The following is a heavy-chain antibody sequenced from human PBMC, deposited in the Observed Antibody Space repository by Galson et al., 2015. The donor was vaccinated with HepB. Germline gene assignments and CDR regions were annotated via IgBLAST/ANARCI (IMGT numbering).Heavy chain of an antibody. D-gene: IGHD3-3*01. CDR3: TTLGAITIFGVVMVDP. V-gene: IGHV3-15*07. Sequence: SLRLSCAASNFTVTNAWMRWVRQAPGKGLEWVGRIKSTTDGGTTDYAAPVKGRFTISRDDSKNTLYLRMNSLKTEDTAVYYCTTLGAITIFGVVMVDPWGQGTLVTVSS. J-gene: IGHJ5*02. CDR1: NFTVTNAW. CDR2: IKSTTDGGTT.